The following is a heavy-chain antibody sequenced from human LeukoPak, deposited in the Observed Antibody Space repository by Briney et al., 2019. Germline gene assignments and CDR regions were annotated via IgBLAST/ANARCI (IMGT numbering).Heavy chain of an antibody. CDR3: ARSELSCSGGSCPTRCAFDI. V-gene: IGHV4-61*02. J-gene: IGHJ3*02. CDR1: GLSISSDSYY. CDR2: FYTSGTT. D-gene: IGHD2-15*01. Sequence: SETLSLTCTVSGLSISSDSYYWRWLRQPAGKGLEWIERFYTSGTTNYNPSLKSRVTISVDTSKTQFSLKLRSVTAADTALYYCARSELSCSGGSCPTRCAFDIWGQGTVVTASS.